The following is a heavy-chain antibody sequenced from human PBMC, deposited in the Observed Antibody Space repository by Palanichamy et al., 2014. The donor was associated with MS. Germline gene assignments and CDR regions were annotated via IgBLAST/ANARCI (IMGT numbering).Heavy chain of an antibody. D-gene: IGHD1-1*01. CDR2: INQDGSEK. Sequence: EVQLVESGGGLVQPGGSLRLSCAASEFTFSTYWMTWVRQAPGKGLEWVANINQDGSEKYYVDSVKGRFTISRDNAKNSVYLQISSLRAEDTAVYYCARDKERGDSYFDSWGRGTLVTVSS. CDR3: ARDKERGDSYFDS. CDR1: EFTFSTYW. V-gene: IGHV3-7*03. J-gene: IGHJ4*02.